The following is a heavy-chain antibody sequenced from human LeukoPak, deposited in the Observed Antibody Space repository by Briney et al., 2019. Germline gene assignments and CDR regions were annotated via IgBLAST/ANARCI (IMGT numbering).Heavy chain of an antibody. J-gene: IGHJ4*02. V-gene: IGHV3-23*01. Sequence: HPGGSLRLSCAASGFTLSSYAMNWVRQAPGKGLEWVSTISGSGGSTYYADSVKGRFTISRDNSKNTLYLQMNSLRAEDTAVYYCAKEFRRSSTTCRVDFWGQGTLVTVSS. CDR3: AKEFRRSSTTCRVDF. D-gene: IGHD2-2*01. CDR1: GFTLSSYA. CDR2: ISGSGGST.